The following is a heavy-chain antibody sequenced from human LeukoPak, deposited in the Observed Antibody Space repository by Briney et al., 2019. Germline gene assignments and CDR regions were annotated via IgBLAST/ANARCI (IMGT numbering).Heavy chain of an antibody. Sequence: SETLSLTCTLSGGSISSIIYYWGWIRQPPGKGLECIGNIFYSGSTYYNPSLKSRVTISVDTSKNQFSLKLSSVTAADTAVYYCARQHTATLNQKYYFDYWGQGTLVTVSS. CDR3: ARQHTATLNQKYYFDY. V-gene: IGHV4-39*01. D-gene: IGHD5-18*01. CDR1: GGSISSIIYY. J-gene: IGHJ4*02. CDR2: IFYSGST.